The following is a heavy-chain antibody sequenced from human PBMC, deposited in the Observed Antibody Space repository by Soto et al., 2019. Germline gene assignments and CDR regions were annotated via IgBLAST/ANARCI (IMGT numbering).Heavy chain of an antibody. V-gene: IGHV3-21*01. CDR3: VRDYYDTSGYPNTFDM. J-gene: IGHJ3*02. CDR1: GFTLSRHT. CDR2: IGSRTSDI. Sequence: PGGSLRLSCAASGFTLSRHTMNWVRQAPGKGLEWVSFIGSRTSDIYYADSVKGRFTISRDNAKNSLYLDLTRLRAKDTAVYFCVRDYYDTSGYPNTFDMWGQGTMVTV. D-gene: IGHD3-22*01.